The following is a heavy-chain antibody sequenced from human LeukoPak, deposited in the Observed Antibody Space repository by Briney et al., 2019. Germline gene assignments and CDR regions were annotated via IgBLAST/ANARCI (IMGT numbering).Heavy chain of an antibody. CDR2: ISSSGSPI. CDR1: GFTFSTYS. CDR3: ARGRCTDSWYDYFDY. D-gene: IGHD6-13*01. J-gene: IGHJ4*02. Sequence: AGGSLRLSCAGSGFTFSTYSMNWVRQAPGKGLEWVSYISSSGSPIYYADSVKGRFTLSRDNAKNSLHLQMNSLRDEDTAVYYCARGRCTDSWYDYFDYWGQGTLLTVSS. V-gene: IGHV3-48*02.